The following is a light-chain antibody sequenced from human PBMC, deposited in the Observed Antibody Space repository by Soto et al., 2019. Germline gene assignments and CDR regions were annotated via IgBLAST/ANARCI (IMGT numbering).Light chain of an antibody. Sequence: EIELRQSPATLSLSAGETATLSCRASQNVDKFLAWYQQRPGQPPRLLIFDSSNRATGVPVRFSGSGSGTVFTLTIGSLEPEDSAVYYCQQRKNWPPITFGQGTRLEIK. CDR2: DSS. V-gene: IGKV3-11*01. CDR3: QQRKNWPPIT. J-gene: IGKJ5*01. CDR1: QNVDKF.